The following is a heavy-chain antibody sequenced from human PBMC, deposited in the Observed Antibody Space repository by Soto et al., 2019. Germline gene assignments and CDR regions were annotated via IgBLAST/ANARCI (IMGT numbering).Heavy chain of an antibody. CDR1: GDFVASNSAA. V-gene: IGHV6-1*01. D-gene: IGHD6-19*01. CDR2: TYYRSKWYN. Sequence: SQTLSLTCAISGDFVASNSAAWNWIRQSPARGLEWLGRTYYRSKWYNEYAASVKSRISINPDTSKNQFSLQLSSVTPDDTAVYYCTRGRSTGWHYLDYWGQGNMVTVYS. CDR3: TRGRSTGWHYLDY. J-gene: IGHJ4*02.